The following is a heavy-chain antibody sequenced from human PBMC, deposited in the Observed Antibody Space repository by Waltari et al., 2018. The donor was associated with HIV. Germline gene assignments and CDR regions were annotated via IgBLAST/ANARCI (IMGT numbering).Heavy chain of an antibody. J-gene: IGHJ4*02. D-gene: IGHD3-3*01. CDR2: INHSGST. V-gene: IGHV4-34*01. CDR1: GGSFSGYY. CDR3: ALSSYYDFWSGYWGY. Sequence: QVQLQQWGAGLWKPSETLSLTCAVNGGSFSGYYWSWIRQPPGKGLEWIGEINHSGSTNYNPSLKSRVTISVDTSKNQFSLKLSSVTAADTAVYYCALSSYYDFWSGYWGYWGQGTLVTVSS.